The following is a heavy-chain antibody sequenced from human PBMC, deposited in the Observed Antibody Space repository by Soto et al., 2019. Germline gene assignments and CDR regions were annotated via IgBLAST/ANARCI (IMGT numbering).Heavy chain of an antibody. J-gene: IGHJ4*01. CDR2: INWDGGST. CDR1: GFTFRSYW. Sequence: GGSLRLSCAASGFTFRSYWMHWVRQAPGKGLEWVSGINWDGGSTSYADSVKGRFTISRDNAKNSLYLQMNSLRAEDTALYYCARIPYSLGYFFDYWGQGTLVTVSS. V-gene: IGHV3-20*04. D-gene: IGHD4-4*01. CDR3: ARIPYSLGYFFDY.